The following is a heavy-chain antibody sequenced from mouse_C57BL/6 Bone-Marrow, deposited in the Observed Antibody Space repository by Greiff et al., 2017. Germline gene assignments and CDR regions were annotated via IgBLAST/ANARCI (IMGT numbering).Heavy chain of an antibody. CDR2: ISYDGSN. CDR1: GYSITSGYY. V-gene: IGHV3-6*01. D-gene: IGHD1-1*01. CDR3: ARDRGGGSSSFDY. Sequence: EVKLLESGPGLVKPSQSLSLTCSVTGYSITSGYYWNWIRQFPGNKLEWMGYISYDGSNNYNPSLKNRISITRDTSKNQFFLKLNSVTTEDTATYYCARDRGGGSSSFDYWGQGTTLTVSS. J-gene: IGHJ2*01.